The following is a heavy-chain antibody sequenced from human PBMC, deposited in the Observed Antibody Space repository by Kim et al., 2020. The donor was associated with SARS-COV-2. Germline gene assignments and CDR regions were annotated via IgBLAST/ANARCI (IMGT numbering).Heavy chain of an antibody. J-gene: IGHJ4*02. CDR2: INPNSGGT. CDR3: ATPPERGGNYDFWSGYYTSFDY. Sequence: ASVKVSCKASGYTFTGYYMHWVRQAPGQGLEWMGWINPNSGGTNYAQKFQGRVTMTRDTSISTAYMELSRLRSDDTAVYYCATPPERGGNYDFWSGYYTSFDYWGQGTLVTVSS. CDR1: GYTFTGYY. V-gene: IGHV1-2*02. D-gene: IGHD3-3*01.